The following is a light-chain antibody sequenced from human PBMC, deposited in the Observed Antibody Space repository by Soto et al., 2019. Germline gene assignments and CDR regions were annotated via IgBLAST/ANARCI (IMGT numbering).Light chain of an antibody. V-gene: IGLV2-14*01. Sequence: QSVLTQPASVSGSPGQSITISCTGTSSDVGGYKFVSWYQQHPGKAPKLMIYEVSNRPPGVSSRFSGSKSGNTASLTISGLQAEDEADYYFCSYTGSLHVFAPGTKGTVL. CDR3: CSYTGSLHV. CDR1: SSDVGGYKF. CDR2: EVS. J-gene: IGLJ1*01.